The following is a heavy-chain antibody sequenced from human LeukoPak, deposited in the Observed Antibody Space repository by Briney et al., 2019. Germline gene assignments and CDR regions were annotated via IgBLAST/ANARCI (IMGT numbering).Heavy chain of an antibody. CDR1: GFTFSNAW. J-gene: IGHJ4*02. CDR2: IKSKTDGGTT. V-gene: IGHV3-15*01. D-gene: IGHD5-18*01. Sequence: GGSLRLSCAASGFTFSNAWMSWVRQAPGKGLEWVGRIKSKTDGGTTVYAAPVKGRFTISRDDSKNTLYLQMNSLKTEDTAVYYCTTVDTAMVKFTDYWGQGTLVTVSS. CDR3: TTVDTAMVKFTDY.